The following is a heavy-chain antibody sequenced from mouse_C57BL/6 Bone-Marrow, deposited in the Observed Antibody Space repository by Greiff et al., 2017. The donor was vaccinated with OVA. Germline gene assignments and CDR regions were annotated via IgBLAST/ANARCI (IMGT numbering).Heavy chain of an antibody. V-gene: IGHV5-9-1*02. J-gene: IGHJ4*01. CDR3: TSRNYDEGWAMDY. CDR2: ISSGGDYI. CDR1: GFTFSSYA. Sequence: EVKLVESGAGLVKPGGSLKLSCAASGFTFSSYAMSWVRQTPEKRLEWVAYISSGGDYIYYADTVKGRFTISRDNARNTLYLQMSSLKSEDTAMYYCTSRNYDEGWAMDYWGQGTSVTVSS. D-gene: IGHD2-4*01.